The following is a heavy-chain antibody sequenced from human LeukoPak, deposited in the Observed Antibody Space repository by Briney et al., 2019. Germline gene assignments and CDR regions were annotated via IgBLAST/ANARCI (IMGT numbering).Heavy chain of an antibody. D-gene: IGHD3-22*01. CDR3: ARDLLEDQDYYYDSSGYPYNWFDP. CDR2: IYTSGST. J-gene: IGHJ5*02. V-gene: IGHV4-4*07. Sequence: PSETLSLTCTVSGGSISNYHWSWIRQPAGKGLEWIGRIYTSGSTNYNPSLESRVTMSVDTSKNQFSLKLNSVTAADTAVYYCARDLLEDQDYYYDSSGYPYNWFDPWGQGTLATVSS. CDR1: GGSISNYH.